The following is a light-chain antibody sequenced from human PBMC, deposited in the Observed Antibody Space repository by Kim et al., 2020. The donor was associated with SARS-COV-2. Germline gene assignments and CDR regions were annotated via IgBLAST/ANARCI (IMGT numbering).Light chain of an antibody. V-gene: IGLV3-1*01. CDR1: KLGGKY. J-gene: IGLJ1*01. Sequence: SYELTQPPSVSVSPGQTASITCSGDKLGGKYASWYQQKPGQSPVLVIYQDSKRPSGIPERFSGSNSGNTATLTISGTQAMDEADYYCQAWDSSTLYVFGTGTKVTVL. CDR2: QDS. CDR3: QAWDSSTLYV.